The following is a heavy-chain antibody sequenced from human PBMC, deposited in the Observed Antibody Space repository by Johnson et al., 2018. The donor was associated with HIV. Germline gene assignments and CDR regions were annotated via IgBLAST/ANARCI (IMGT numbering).Heavy chain of an antibody. CDR2: ISYDGSNN. CDR3: ASTPERKRDSGAFDI. D-gene: IGHD2-15*01. J-gene: IGHJ3*02. CDR1: GFIFDDYG. V-gene: IGHV3-30*03. Sequence: QVQLVESGGGEVRPGGSLRLACVASGFIFDDYGLTWVRQAPGKGLEWVAVISYDGSNNYYADSVKGRFTISRDNSKNTLFLQMNSLSAEDTALYYCASTPERKRDSGAFDIWGQGTMVTVSA.